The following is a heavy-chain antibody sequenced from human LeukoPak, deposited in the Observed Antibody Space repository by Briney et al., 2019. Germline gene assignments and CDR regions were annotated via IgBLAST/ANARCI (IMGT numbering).Heavy chain of an antibody. D-gene: IGHD2-21*02. CDR1: GFTISSYY. CDR2: IGSSSTHI. Sequence: GGSLRLSCEASGFTISSYYMNWVRQAPGRGLEWVSSIGSSSTHIYYADSVKGRFTISRDNTKDSLYLQMNSLRAEDTAVYYCARGVSYRVVVTATDFDYWGQGTLVTVSS. J-gene: IGHJ4*02. CDR3: ARGVSYRVVVTATDFDY. V-gene: IGHV3-21*01.